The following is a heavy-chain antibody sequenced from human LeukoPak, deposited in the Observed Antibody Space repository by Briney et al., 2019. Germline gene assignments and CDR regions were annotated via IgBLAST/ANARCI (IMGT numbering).Heavy chain of an antibody. CDR3: ARASHTVTTFYYFDY. CDR2: IYHSGST. Sequence: SETLSLTCTVTGYSISSGYYWGWIRQPPGKGLEWIGSIYHSGSTYYNPSLKSRVIISVDTSKNQFSLKLSSVTAADTAVYCCARASHTVTTFYYFDYWGQGTLVTVSS. CDR1: GYSISSGYY. D-gene: IGHD4-17*01. V-gene: IGHV4-38-2*02. J-gene: IGHJ4*02.